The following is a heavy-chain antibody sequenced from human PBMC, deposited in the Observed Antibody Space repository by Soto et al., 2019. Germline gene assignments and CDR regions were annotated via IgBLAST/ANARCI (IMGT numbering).Heavy chain of an antibody. CDR1: GFSLSTNGVG. V-gene: IGHV2-5*02. Sequence: QITLRESGPTLVKPTQTLTLTCTFSGFSLSTNGVGVGWMHQPPGEALEWLALFFWDGDKRYSPSLKSRHTITEDTSTPQCALIMPTTDPVDRPTYLCVLCLRSDSCRGGNCCRFDVRGQGTPVNVSS. CDR3: VLCLRSDSCRGGNCCRFDV. D-gene: IGHD2-15*01. CDR2: FFWDGDK. J-gene: IGHJ5*02.